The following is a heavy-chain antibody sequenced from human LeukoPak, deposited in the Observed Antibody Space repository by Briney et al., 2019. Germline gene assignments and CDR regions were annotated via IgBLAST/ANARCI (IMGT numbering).Heavy chain of an antibody. Sequence: SETLSLTCNVSGDYITTTNYCWAWIRQPPGKGLDWIASIFYSGNTYYNPSLKSRVSISIDTSRKQISLQLRSVSATDTAIYYCARRSRLYKHETTGYHDSWGQGTLVTVSS. CDR1: GDYITTTNYC. J-gene: IGHJ4*02. V-gene: IGHV4-39*01. CDR2: IFYSGNT. CDR3: ARRSRLYKHETTGYHDS. D-gene: IGHD3-9*01.